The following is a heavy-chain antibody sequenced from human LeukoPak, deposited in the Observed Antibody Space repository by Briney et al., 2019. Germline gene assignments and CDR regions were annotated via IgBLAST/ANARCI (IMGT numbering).Heavy chain of an antibody. J-gene: IGHJ3*02. Sequence: SETLSLTCAVYGGSFSGYYWSWIRQPPGKGLEWIGEINHSGSTNYNPSLKSRVTISVDTSKNQFSLKLSSVTAADTVVYYCARVGHGGVGAFDIWGQGTMVTVSS. CDR3: ARVGHGGVGAFDI. CDR2: INHSGST. CDR1: GGSFSGYY. V-gene: IGHV4-34*01. D-gene: IGHD2-8*02.